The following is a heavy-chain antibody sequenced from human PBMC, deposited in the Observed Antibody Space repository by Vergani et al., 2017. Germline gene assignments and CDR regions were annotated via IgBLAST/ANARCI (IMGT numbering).Heavy chain of an antibody. D-gene: IGHD1-26*01. Sequence: QVQLVQSGAEVKKPGASVKVSCKASGYTFTSYYMHWVRQAPGQGLEWMGIINPSGSSTTSAQKFQGRVTMTRDTSTSTVYMELGRLRSEDTAVYYCARGVTVGASFDYWGQGTLVTVSS. CDR1: GYTFTSYY. J-gene: IGHJ4*02. V-gene: IGHV1-46*01. CDR2: INPSGSST. CDR3: ARGVTVGASFDY.